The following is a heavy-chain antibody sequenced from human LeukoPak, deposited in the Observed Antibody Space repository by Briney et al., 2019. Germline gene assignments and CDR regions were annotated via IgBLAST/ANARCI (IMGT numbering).Heavy chain of an antibody. V-gene: IGHV4-39*07. J-gene: IGHJ3*02. CDR3: ARGDSSGYYSSDAFDI. CDR2: IYYSGST. D-gene: IGHD3-22*01. CDR1: GGSISSSSYY. Sequence: SETLSLTCTVSGGSISSSSYYWGWIRQPPGKGLEWIGSIYYSGSTYYNPSLKSRVTISVDTSKNQFSLKLSSVTAADTAVYYCARGDSSGYYSSDAFDIWGQGTMVTVSS.